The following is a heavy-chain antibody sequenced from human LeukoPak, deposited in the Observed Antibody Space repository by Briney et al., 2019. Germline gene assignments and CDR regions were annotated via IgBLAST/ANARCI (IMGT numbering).Heavy chain of an antibody. J-gene: IGHJ3*02. CDR3: AKDKWGGDRSGAFDI. D-gene: IGHD2-21*02. CDR1: GFTFSSYW. Sequence: GGSLRLSCAVSGFTFSSYWMSWVRQAPGKGLEWVANIKQDGSEKYYVDSVKGRFTISRDNAKNSLYLQMNSLRAEDTALYYCAKDKWGGDRSGAFDIWGQGTMVTVSS. V-gene: IGHV3-7*03. CDR2: IKQDGSEK.